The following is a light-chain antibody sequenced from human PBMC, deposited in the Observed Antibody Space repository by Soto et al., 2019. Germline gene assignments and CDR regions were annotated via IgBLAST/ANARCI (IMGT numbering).Light chain of an antibody. Sequence: EIVLTQSPATLSLSPGERATLSCRASQTISSYLAWYQQKPGQAPRLLIYDASNRATGIPARFSGSGSGTEFTLTISSLEPEDFAVYYCQQRINWPQTFGQGTKVEIK. CDR1: QTISSY. CDR3: QQRINWPQT. CDR2: DAS. J-gene: IGKJ1*01. V-gene: IGKV3-11*01.